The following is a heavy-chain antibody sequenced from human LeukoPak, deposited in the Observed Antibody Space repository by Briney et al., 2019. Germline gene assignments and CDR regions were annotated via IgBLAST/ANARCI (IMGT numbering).Heavy chain of an antibody. J-gene: IGHJ4*02. CDR1: GGSISTTNW. CDR3: AREGGPYRPLDY. V-gene: IGHV4-4*02. Sequence: SETLSLTCGVSGGSISTTNWWTWVRQPPGEGLEWIGEVHLSGRTHYNPSLESRVTMSVDMSENHISLRLASVTAADTAVYYCAREGGPYRPLDYSGQGTLVTVSS. CDR2: VHLSGRT.